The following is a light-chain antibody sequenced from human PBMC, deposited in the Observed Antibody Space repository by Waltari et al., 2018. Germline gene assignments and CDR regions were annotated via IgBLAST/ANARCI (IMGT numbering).Light chain of an antibody. CDR1: ISDVGGYDY. J-gene: IGLJ2*01. Sequence: QSALTQPPSASGSPGQSVTISCTGTISDVGGYDYVSWYQQHPGKAPKVMIYEVNKRPSGVPDRFSVSKSGSTASLTVSGLQADDEAAYYCSSYAGSNTVVFGGGTKLTVL. CDR2: EVN. CDR3: SSYAGSNTVV. V-gene: IGLV2-8*01.